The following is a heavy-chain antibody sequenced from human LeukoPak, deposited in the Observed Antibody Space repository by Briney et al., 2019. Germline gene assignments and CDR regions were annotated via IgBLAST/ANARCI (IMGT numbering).Heavy chain of an antibody. V-gene: IGHV3-48*03. CDR1: GFTFSSYE. Sequence: GGSLRLSCAASGFTFSSYEMNWVRQAPGKGLEWVSYISSSGSTIYYADSVKGRFTISRDNAKNSLYLQMNSLRAEDTAVYYCARGPYASGTYGRRGWVHYMDVWGKGTTVTVSS. CDR3: ARGPYASGTYGRRGWVHYMDV. CDR2: ISSSGSTI. J-gene: IGHJ6*03. D-gene: IGHD3-10*01.